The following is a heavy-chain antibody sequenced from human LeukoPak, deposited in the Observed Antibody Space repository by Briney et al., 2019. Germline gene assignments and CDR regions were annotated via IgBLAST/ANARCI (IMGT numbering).Heavy chain of an antibody. D-gene: IGHD4-23*01. J-gene: IGHJ5*02. CDR2: TCFRSKWYN. Sequence: SQTLSLTCAISGDSVSSNTASWSWLRQSPSRGLEWLGRTCFRSKWYNYYAVSVKSRIAINGDTSKNQFSLLLYSVTPEDTAVYYCAREVATDAAHNWFDPWGQGTLVTVSS. CDR1: GDSVSSNTAS. V-gene: IGHV6-1*01. CDR3: AREVATDAAHNWFDP.